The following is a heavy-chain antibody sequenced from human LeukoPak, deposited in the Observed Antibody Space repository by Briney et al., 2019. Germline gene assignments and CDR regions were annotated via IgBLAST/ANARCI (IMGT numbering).Heavy chain of an antibody. CDR1: GFTFSSYA. V-gene: IGHV3-30*04. J-gene: IGHJ3*02. Sequence: PGRSLRLSCAASGFTFSSYAMHWVRRAPGKGLEWVSVISYDGSNKYYADSVKGRFTIFRDSSKDTLFLQMNSLRAEDTAMYYCARARNTVTTGDAFDIWGQGTMVTISS. CDR3: ARARNTVTTGDAFDI. D-gene: IGHD4-17*01. CDR2: ISYDGSNK.